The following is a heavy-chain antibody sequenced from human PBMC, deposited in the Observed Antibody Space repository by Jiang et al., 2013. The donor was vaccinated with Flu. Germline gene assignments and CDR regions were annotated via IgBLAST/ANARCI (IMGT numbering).Heavy chain of an antibody. D-gene: IGHD3-10*01. CDR2: ISYSGDT. J-gene: IGHJ4*01. Sequence: GPGLVKPSQTLSLACTVSGDSITSVNFYWHWIRQSPGKGLEWIGYISYSGDTYYSPSLGSRVTISVDTSKNQFSLNVDSVTAADTAVYHCARSRNPYYYNGQVWGPGTLVTVSA. CDR3: ARSRNPYYYNGQV. V-gene: IGHV4-30-4*01. CDR1: GDSITSVNFY.